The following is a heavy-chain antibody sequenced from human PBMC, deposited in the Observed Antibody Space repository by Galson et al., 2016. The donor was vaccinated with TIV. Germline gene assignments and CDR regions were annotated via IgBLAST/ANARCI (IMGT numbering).Heavy chain of an antibody. D-gene: IGHD1-1*01. V-gene: IGHV3-74*01. CDR3: ARGALDTDRQYYYYYGLDV. Sequence: SLRLSCAASGFTFSTYWMHWVRQAPGKGLVWVSRIDREGDNTRYADSVTSRFTISRDNAKNTLYLQMSSLGADDTAVYYCARGALDTDRQYYYYYGLDVWGQGTAVTVSS. CDR1: GFTFSTYW. CDR2: IDREGDNT. J-gene: IGHJ6*02.